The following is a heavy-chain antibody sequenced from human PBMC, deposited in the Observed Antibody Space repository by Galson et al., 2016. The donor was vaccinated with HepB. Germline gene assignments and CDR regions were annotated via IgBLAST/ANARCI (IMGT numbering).Heavy chain of an antibody. V-gene: IGHV3-23*01. CDR1: QIQFSNFV. CDR3: ATGMSPY. Sequence: SLRLSCAVSQIQFSNFVMSWVRQIPGKGLEWVAGISGHGGSAYYAASVRGRFVISRDNSNNTVFLHMSGLRVEDTAIYYCATGMSPYWGQGTLVTVSS. CDR2: ISGHGGSA. J-gene: IGHJ4*02.